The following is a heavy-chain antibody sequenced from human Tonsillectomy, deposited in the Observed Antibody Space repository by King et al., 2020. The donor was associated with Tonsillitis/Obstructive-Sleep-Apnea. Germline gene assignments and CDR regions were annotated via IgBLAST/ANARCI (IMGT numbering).Heavy chain of an antibody. CDR1: GFTFDDYA. CDR2: ISWNSGSI. Sequence: VQLVESGGGLVQPGRSLRLSCAASGFTFDDYAMHWVRQAPGKGLEWVSGISWNSGSIGYADSVKGRFTISRDNAKNSLYLQMNSLRAEDTALYYCAKESDHRSSGWYIDGFDIWGQGTMVTVSS. CDR3: AKESDHRSSGWYIDGFDI. J-gene: IGHJ3*02. V-gene: IGHV3-9*01. D-gene: IGHD6-19*01.